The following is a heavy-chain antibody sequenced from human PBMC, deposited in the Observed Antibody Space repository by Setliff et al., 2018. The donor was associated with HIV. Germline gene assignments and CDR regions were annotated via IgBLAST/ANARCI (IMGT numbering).Heavy chain of an antibody. CDR1: GDSISSGSYY. J-gene: IGHJ3*02. Sequence: PSETLSLTRSVSGDSISSGSYYWSWIRLPAGKGLEWIEQIRTTGSTNYNPSLKSRVTISIDTSKNQFSLKLNSVIATDTAVYYCARHRPWEVDVFDIWGQGTMVTVSS. CDR2: IRTTGST. V-gene: IGHV4-61*09. D-gene: IGHD1-26*01. CDR3: ARHRPWEVDVFDI.